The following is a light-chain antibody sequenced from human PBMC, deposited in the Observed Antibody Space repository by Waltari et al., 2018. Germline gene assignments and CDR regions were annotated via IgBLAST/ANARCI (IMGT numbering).Light chain of an antibody. CDR1: QSVSSN. CDR2: GAS. Sequence: EIVMTQSPATLSVSPGERATLSCRASQSVSSNLAWYQQRPGQAPRLLISGASTRATGIPARFSGSGSGTEFTLTISILQSEDFAVYYCQQYNDWPRTFGQGTKVEI. CDR3: QQYNDWPRT. V-gene: IGKV3-15*01. J-gene: IGKJ1*01.